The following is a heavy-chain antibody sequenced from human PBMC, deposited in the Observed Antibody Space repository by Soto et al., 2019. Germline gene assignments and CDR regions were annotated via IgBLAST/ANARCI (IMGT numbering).Heavy chain of an antibody. CDR1: GGTFSSYA. D-gene: IGHD1-26*01. J-gene: IGHJ3*02. CDR2: IIPIFGTA. CDR3: ARELSGSEPVGPFYI. V-gene: IGHV1-69*13. Sequence: SVKVSCKASGGTFSSYAISWVRQAPGQGLEWMGGIIPIFGTANYAQKFQGRVTITADESTSTAYMELSSLRSEDTAVYYCARELSGSEPVGPFYIWGQGAMVTVSS.